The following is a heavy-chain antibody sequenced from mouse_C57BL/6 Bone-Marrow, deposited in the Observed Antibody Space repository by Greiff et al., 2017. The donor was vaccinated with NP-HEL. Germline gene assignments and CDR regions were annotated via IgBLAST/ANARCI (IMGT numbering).Heavy chain of an antibody. CDR3: ALLRPQDFDY. D-gene: IGHD1-2*01. Sequence: QVQLQQPGAELVMPGASVKLSCKASGYTFTSYWMHWVKQRPGQGLEWIGEIDPSDSYTNYNQKFKGKSTLTVDKSSSTAYMRLSRLTSEDSAVYYCALLRPQDFDYWGQGTTLTVSS. CDR1: GYTFTSYW. V-gene: IGHV1-69*01. J-gene: IGHJ2*01. CDR2: IDPSDSYT.